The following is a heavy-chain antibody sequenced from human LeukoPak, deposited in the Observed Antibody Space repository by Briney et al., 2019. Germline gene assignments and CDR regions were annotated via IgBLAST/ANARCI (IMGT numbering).Heavy chain of an antibody. J-gene: IGHJ4*02. CDR3: SSFNH. V-gene: IGHV3-11*01. Sequence: GSLRLSCLASGFTLSDFYMSWIRQAPGKGLEWVAYIRSGGGTIFYADSVRGRFTISRDDAKSSLYLQMNDLRADDTAVYYCSSFNHWGQGALVTVSS. CDR2: IRSGGGTI. CDR1: GFTLSDFY. D-gene: IGHD6-6*01.